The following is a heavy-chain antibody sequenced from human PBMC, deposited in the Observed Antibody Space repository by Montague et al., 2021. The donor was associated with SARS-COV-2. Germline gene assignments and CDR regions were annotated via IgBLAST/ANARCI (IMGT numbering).Heavy chain of an antibody. V-gene: IGHV4-59*01. CDR2: IYYSGST. CDR3: ARGHDCSGGSCWWEYWFDP. Sequence: SETLSLTCTVSGGSISSYYWSWIRQPPGKGLEWIGYIYYSGSTNYNPSLKSRVTISVDTSKNQFSLKLSSVTAADTAVYYCARGHDCSGGSCWWEYWFDPWSQGTLVTVSS. CDR1: GGSISSYY. D-gene: IGHD2-15*01. J-gene: IGHJ5*02.